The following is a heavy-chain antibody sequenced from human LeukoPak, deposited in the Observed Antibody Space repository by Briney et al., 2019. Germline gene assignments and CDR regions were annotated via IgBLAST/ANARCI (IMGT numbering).Heavy chain of an antibody. V-gene: IGHV3-21*04. CDR3: TRSGRGGAFDI. CDR2: ISSSSSYI. J-gene: IGHJ3*02. D-gene: IGHD1-26*01. Sequence: PGGSLRLSCAASGFTFSTYSMNWVRQAPGKGLEWVSSISSSSSYIYYADSVKGRVTISRDNAKNSLYLQMKSLRAEDTAVYYCTRSGRGGAFDIWGQGTMVTVSS. CDR1: GFTFSTYS.